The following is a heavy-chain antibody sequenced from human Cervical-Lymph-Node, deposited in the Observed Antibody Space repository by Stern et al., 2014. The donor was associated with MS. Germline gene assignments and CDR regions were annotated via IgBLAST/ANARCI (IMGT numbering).Heavy chain of an antibody. CDR1: GFSLSHARMG. CDR2: IFSNDEK. D-gene: IGHD5-18*01. J-gene: IGHJ4*02. Sequence: QVTLKESGPVLVKPTETLTLTCTVSGFSLSHARMGVSWIRQPPGKPLEWLAHIFSNDEKFYSTSLKSKLANSRDTSKSQVVLTMTNMDPVDTATYYCARIEDNYGHMGEFDYWGQGTLVTVSS. V-gene: IGHV2-26*01. CDR3: ARIEDNYGHMGEFDY.